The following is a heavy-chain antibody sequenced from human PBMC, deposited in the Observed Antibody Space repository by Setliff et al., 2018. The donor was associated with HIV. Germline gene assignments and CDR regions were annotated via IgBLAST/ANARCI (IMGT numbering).Heavy chain of an antibody. CDR1: GYSFTSSW. CDR3: ARPTRDDYDSSGSYYYFDY. Sequence: GESLKISCKGSGYSFTSSWIAWVRQTPGKGMDWVGLIYPDKSDTKYRPYLQGQVTISADRSINTAYLQWSSLKASDTAMYYCARPTRDDYDSSGSYYYFDYWGQGTLVTVSS. J-gene: IGHJ4*02. CDR2: IYPDKSDT. D-gene: IGHD3-22*01. V-gene: IGHV5-51*01.